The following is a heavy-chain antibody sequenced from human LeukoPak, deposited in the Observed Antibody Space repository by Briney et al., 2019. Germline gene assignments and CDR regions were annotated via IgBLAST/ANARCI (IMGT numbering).Heavy chain of an antibody. J-gene: IGHJ4*02. D-gene: IGHD1-26*01. V-gene: IGHV3-15*01. CDR3: ATRSYRLYFDY. Sequence: GGSLRLSCAASGFTFSNAWMSWVRQAPGKGLEWVGRIKSKTDGGTTDYAAPVKGRFTISRDDSKNTLYLQMNSLRAEDTAVYYCATRSYRLYFDYWGQGTRVTVSS. CDR2: IKSKTDGGTT. CDR1: GFTFSNAW.